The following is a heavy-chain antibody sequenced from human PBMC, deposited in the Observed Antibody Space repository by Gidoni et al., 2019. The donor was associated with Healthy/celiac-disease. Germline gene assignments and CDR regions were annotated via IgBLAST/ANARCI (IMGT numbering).Heavy chain of an antibody. CDR2: ISLNSGII. J-gene: IGHJ4*02. CDR1: GFTFDDYA. D-gene: IGHD6-19*01. V-gene: IGHV3-9*01. CDR3: AKDKTVAGNTGPIDY. Sequence: EVQLVASGGGLVQPGRSLRPYCAASGFTFDDYAMHWVRQAPGKGLEWCSGISLNSGIIGYADSVKGRFTISRDNAKNSLYLQMNSLRAEDTALYYCAKDKTVAGNTGPIDYWGQGTLVTVSS.